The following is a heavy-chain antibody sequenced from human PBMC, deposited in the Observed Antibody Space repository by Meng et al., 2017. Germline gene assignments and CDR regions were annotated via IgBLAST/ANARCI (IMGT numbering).Heavy chain of an antibody. D-gene: IGHD5-18*01. CDR1: GFTFSSYA. Sequence: GGSLRLSCAASGFTFSSYAMCWVRQAPGQGLEWVSAISGSGGSTYYADSVKGRFTISRDNSKNTLYLQMNSLRAEDTAVYYCAKDRDTAMDTEGFEYWGQGTLVTVSS. J-gene: IGHJ4*02. V-gene: IGHV3-23*01. CDR3: AKDRDTAMDTEGFEY. CDR2: ISGSGGST.